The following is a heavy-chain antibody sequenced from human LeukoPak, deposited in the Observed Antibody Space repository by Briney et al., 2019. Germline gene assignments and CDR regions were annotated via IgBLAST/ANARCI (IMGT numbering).Heavy chain of an antibody. CDR1: GFTFSSYW. V-gene: IGHV3-7*04. Sequence: RPGGSLRFSCAASGFTFSSYWMSWVRQAPGKGLEWVANIKQDGSEKYYVDSVKGRFTISRDNAKNSLYLQMNSLRAEDTAVYYCARVGGSYYVHYYGMDVWGQGTTVTVSS. D-gene: IGHD1-26*01. CDR2: IKQDGSEK. CDR3: ARVGGSYYVHYYGMDV. J-gene: IGHJ6*02.